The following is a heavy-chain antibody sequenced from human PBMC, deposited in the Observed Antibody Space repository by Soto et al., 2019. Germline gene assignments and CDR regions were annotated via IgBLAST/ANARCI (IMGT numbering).Heavy chain of an antibody. D-gene: IGHD5-18*01. J-gene: IGHJ6*02. CDR1: GDSINTYY. Sequence: QVQLQESGPGLVKPSETLSLTCTGSGDSINTYYWTWIRQPPGKGLEWIGYIYYSGSASYNPSLKSRVTISVDPSKNQFFRRLSSVTAADSAVYYCARGGNTALAYYYFGLEVWGQGTTVTVSS. CDR3: ARGGNTALAYYYFGLEV. CDR2: IYYSGSA. V-gene: IGHV4-59*01.